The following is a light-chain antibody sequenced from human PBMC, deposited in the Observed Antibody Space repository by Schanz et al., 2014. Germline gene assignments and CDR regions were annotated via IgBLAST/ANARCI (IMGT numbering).Light chain of an antibody. CDR1: SSNIGSNT. J-gene: IGLJ3*02. CDR2: GNN. CDR3: AAWDDSLNGPV. Sequence: QSVLTQPPSASGPPGQRVTISCSGSSSNIGSNTVNWYQQLPGTAPKLLIYGNNQRPSGVPDRFSGSKSGTSASLAISGLQSEDESDYSCAAWDDSLNGPVFGGGTKLTVL. V-gene: IGLV1-44*01.